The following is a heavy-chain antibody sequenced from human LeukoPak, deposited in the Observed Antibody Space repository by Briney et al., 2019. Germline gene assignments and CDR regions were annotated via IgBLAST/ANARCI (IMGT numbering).Heavy chain of an antibody. V-gene: IGHV3-23*01. CDR2: ISGSGGST. J-gene: IGHJ6*02. Sequence: GGSLRLSCAASGFTFSSYAMSWVRQAPGKGLEWVSAISGSGGSTYYADSVKGRFTISRDNSKNTLYLQMNSLRAEDTAVYYCARGQVSDFWSGYFIDYYGMDVWGQGTTVTVSS. CDR1: GFTFSSYA. D-gene: IGHD3-3*01. CDR3: ARGQVSDFWSGYFIDYYGMDV.